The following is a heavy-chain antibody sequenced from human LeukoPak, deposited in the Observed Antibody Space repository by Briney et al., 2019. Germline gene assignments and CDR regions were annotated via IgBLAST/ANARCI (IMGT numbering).Heavy chain of an antibody. V-gene: IGHV1-8*03. CDR1: GYTFSAYD. CDR2: MNPNSGDT. D-gene: IGHD3-10*01. Sequence: ASVKVSFKSSGYTFSAYDIIWVRQAAGQGLEWMGWMNPNSGDTVFAQKFQGRDTIITKISIITAYMDQSRRTAEDTAIYYWANALGELFFDYGGEGTPVTVSS. J-gene: IGHJ4*02. CDR3: ANALGELFFDY.